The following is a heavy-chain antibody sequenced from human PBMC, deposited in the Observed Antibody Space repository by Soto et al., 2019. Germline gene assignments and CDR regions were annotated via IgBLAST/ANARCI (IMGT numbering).Heavy chain of an antibody. CDR2: TYFRSKWYN. CDR1: GDSVSSNTAS. J-gene: IGHJ5*02. D-gene: IGHD5-12*01. Sequence: SQTLSLTCAISGDSVSSNTASWNWIRQSPSRGLEWLGRTYFRSKWYNDYAVSVKSRIIINPDTSNNQYSLQLNSVTPEDTAVYFCAKGDNLGPKTGYAFDPWGQGIMVTVSS. V-gene: IGHV6-1*01. CDR3: AKGDNLGPKTGYAFDP.